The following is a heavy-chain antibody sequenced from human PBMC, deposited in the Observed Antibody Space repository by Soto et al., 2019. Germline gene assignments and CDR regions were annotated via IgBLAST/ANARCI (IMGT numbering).Heavy chain of an antibody. CDR1: GGSISSCGYY. Sequence: PSETLSLTCTVSGGSISSCGYYWSWIRQHPGKGLEWIGYIYYSGSTYYNPSLKSRVTISVDTSKNQFSLKLSSVTAADTAVYYCARDEYSSGYSSSWFDPWGQGTLVTVSS. D-gene: IGHD3-22*01. J-gene: IGHJ5*02. CDR2: IYYSGST. CDR3: ARDEYSSGYSSSWFDP. V-gene: IGHV4-31*03.